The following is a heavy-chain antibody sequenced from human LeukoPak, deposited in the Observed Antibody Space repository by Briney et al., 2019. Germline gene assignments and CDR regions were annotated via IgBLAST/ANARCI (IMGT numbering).Heavy chain of an antibody. D-gene: IGHD6-6*01. CDR1: GGTFSSYA. J-gene: IGHJ3*02. Sequence: SVKVSCKASGGTFSSYAISWVRQAPGQGLEWMGGIIPIFGTANYAQKFQGRVTITADESTSTAYMELSSLRSEDTAVYYCARDRSFSSPDAFDIWGQGTMVTVSS. V-gene: IGHV1-69*13. CDR2: IIPIFGTA. CDR3: ARDRSFSSPDAFDI.